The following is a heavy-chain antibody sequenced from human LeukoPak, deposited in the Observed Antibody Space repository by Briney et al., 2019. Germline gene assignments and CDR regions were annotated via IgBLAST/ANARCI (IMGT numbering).Heavy chain of an antibody. CDR1: GYTFTGYY. CDR2: INPNSGGT. Sequence: ASVKVSCKASGYTFTGYYMHWVRQAPGQGLEWMGWINPNSGGTNYAQKFQGRVTTTRDTSISTAYMELSRLRSDDTAVYYCARRGSSVGGSYYSFDYWGQGTLVTVSS. J-gene: IGHJ4*02. D-gene: IGHD1-26*01. CDR3: ARRGSSVGGSYYSFDY. V-gene: IGHV1-2*02.